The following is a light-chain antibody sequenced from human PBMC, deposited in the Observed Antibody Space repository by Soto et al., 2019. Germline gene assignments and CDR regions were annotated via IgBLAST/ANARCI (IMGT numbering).Light chain of an antibody. CDR3: TQFLQTPPT. CDR2: LRY. CDR1: QSLLDSKGYNL. V-gene: IGKV2-28*01. J-gene: IGKJ1*01. Sequence: DIVLTQSPLSLTVTPGEPASISCRSSQSLLDSKGYNLLDWYLQKPGQSPQVLIYLRYTRASGFPDRVSLHGSGTDFTDKISKVQAEGVGVYYCTQFLQTPPTFGQGTKV.